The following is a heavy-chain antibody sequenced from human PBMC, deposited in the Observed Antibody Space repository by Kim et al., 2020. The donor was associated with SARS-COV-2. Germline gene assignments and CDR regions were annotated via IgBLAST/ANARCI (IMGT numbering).Heavy chain of an antibody. D-gene: IGHD3-9*01. CDR3: TTVPYYDILTGWEAFDY. Sequence: VEGRFTISRDYYKNTLDLQMNSLKTEDTAVYYCTTVPYYDILTGWEAFDYWGQGTLVTVSS. J-gene: IGHJ4*02. V-gene: IGHV3-15*01.